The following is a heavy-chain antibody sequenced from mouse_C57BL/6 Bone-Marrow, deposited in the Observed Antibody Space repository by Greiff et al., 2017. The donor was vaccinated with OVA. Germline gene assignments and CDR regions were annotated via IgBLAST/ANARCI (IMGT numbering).Heavy chain of an antibody. CDR1: GISITTGNYR. V-gene: IGHV3-5*01. Sequence: EVQLQESGPGLVKPSQTVFLTCTVTGISITTGNYRWSWIRQFPGNKLEWIGYIYYSGTITYNPSLTSRTTITRDTPKNQFFLEMNSLTAEDTATYYCARDEYYGSSPYWYFDVWGTGTTVTVSS. J-gene: IGHJ1*03. CDR2: IYYSGTI. CDR3: ARDEYYGSSPYWYFDV. D-gene: IGHD1-1*01.